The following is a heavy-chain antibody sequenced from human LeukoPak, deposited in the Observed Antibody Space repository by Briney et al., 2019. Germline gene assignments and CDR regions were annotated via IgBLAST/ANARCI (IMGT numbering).Heavy chain of an antibody. CDR3: ARGFFSSSPDTCDY. J-gene: IGHJ4*02. V-gene: IGHV3-21*01. D-gene: IGHD6-13*01. CDR2: ISSSSSYI. Sequence: GGTLRLSCAASGFTFSSYSMNWVRQAPGKGLEWVSSISSSSSYIYYADSVKGRFTISRDNAKNSLYLQMNSRRAEDTAVYYCARGFFSSSPDTCDYWGQGTLVTVSS. CDR1: GFTFSSYS.